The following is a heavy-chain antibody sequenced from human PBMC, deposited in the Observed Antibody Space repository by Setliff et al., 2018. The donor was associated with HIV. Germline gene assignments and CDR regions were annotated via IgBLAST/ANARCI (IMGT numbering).Heavy chain of an antibody. CDR2: IKQDGSEK. D-gene: IGHD3-22*01. CDR3: ARAQARVTMIVVVTNLDY. Sequence: PGGSLRLSCAASGFTFSSYWMSWVRQAPGKGLEWVANIKQDGSEKYYVDSVKGRFTISRDNAKNSLYLQMNSLRAEDTAVYYCARAQARVTMIVVVTNLDYWGQGTLVTVS. V-gene: IGHV3-7*03. J-gene: IGHJ4*02. CDR1: GFTFSSYW.